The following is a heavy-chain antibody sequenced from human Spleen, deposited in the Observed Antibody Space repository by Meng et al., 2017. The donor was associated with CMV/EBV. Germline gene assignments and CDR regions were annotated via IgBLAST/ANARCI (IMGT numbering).Heavy chain of an antibody. CDR1: GGSISSSSYY. Sequence: SGGSISSSSYYWGWSRQPQGKGLEWIGSIYYSGSTYYNPSLKSRVTISVDTSKNQFSLKLSSVTAADTAVYYCARVFRAARRRWFDPWGQGTLVTVSS. CDR3: ARVFRAARRRWFDP. V-gene: IGHV4-39*07. J-gene: IGHJ5*02. CDR2: IYYSGST. D-gene: IGHD6-6*01.